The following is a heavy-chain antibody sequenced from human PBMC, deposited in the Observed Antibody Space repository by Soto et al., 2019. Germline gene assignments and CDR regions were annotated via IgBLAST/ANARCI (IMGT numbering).Heavy chain of an antibody. CDR1: GFTFSSYA. CDR2: ISGSGGST. V-gene: IGHV3-23*01. J-gene: IGHJ4*02. Sequence: GGSLRLSCAASGFTFSSYAMSWVRQAPGKGLEWVSAISGSGGSTYYADSVKGRFTISRDNSKNTLYLQMNSLRAEDTAVYYCAKDTILLWFGELLDHFDYWGQGTLVTVSS. CDR3: AKDTILLWFGELLDHFDY. D-gene: IGHD3-10*01.